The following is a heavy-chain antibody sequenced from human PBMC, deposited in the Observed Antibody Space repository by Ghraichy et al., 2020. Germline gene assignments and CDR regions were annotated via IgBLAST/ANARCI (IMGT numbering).Heavy chain of an antibody. CDR1: GLIFSTYW. CDR2: INQDGREK. V-gene: IGHV3-7*03. CDR3: SSGDTFDI. D-gene: IGHD3-10*01. Sequence: GESLNISCAASGLIFSTYWMTWVRQAPGKGLEWVANINQDGREKYYVASVKGRFTISRDNAKNSLYLQMNGLRAEDTAVYYCSSGDTFDIWGQGTMVAVS. J-gene: IGHJ3*02.